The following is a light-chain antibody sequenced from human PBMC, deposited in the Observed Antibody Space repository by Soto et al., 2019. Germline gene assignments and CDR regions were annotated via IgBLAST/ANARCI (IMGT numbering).Light chain of an antibody. V-gene: IGKV4-1*01. CDR3: QQYYGIPYT. J-gene: IGKJ2*01. Sequence: DFVMTQSPDSLAVSLGERATINCKSSQSVLSTSNNKNYLAWYQQKPGQRPKLLIYWASTRESGVPDRFSGSGSGTDFTLTISSLQAGDVAVYYCQQYYGIPYTFGQGTKLEIK. CDR2: WAS. CDR1: QSVLSTSNNKNY.